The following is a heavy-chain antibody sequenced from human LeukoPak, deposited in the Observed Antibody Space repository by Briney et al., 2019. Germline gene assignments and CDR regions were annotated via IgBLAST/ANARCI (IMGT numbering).Heavy chain of an antibody. Sequence: GGSLRLSCAASGFTFSDYYMSWIRQAPGMGLEWVSYISSSGYTIYYADSVKGRFTISRDNAKNSLYLQMNSLRDEDTSVYYCARSDDSSGYYYRSVVSGAFDIWGQGTMVTVSS. V-gene: IGHV3-11*04. D-gene: IGHD3-22*01. CDR2: ISSSGYTI. J-gene: IGHJ3*02. CDR3: ARSDDSSGYYYRSVVSGAFDI. CDR1: GFTFSDYY.